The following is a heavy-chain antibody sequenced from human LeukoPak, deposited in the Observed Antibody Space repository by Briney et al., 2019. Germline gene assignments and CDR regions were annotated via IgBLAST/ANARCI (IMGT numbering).Heavy chain of an antibody. J-gene: IGHJ4*02. D-gene: IGHD5-12*01. V-gene: IGHV6-1*01. CDR1: GDSVSSNSAA. CDR2: TYYRSKWYN. CDR3: ARDKDIVGTFDY. Sequence: SQTLSLTCAISGDSVSSNSAAWNWIRQSPSRGLEWLGRTYYRSKWYNDYAVSVKSRITINPDTSKNQFSLKLSSVTAADTAVYYCARDKDIVGTFDYWGQGTLVTVSS.